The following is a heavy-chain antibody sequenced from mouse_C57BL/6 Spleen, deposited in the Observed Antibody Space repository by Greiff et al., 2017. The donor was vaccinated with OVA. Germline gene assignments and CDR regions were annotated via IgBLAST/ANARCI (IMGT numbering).Heavy chain of an antibody. J-gene: IGHJ2*01. CDR3: TGRGDFDY. V-gene: IGHV6-3*01. Sequence: EVKLMESGGGLVQPGGSMKLSCVASGFTFSNYWMNWVRQSPKKGLEWVAQIRLKSDNYATHYAESVKGRFTISRDDSKSSVYLQMNNLRAEDTGIYYCTGRGDFDYWGQGTTLTVSS. CDR1: GFTFSNYW. CDR2: IRLKSDNYAT.